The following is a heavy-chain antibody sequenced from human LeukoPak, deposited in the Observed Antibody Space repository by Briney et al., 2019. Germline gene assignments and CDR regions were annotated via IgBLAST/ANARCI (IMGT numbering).Heavy chain of an antibody. CDR2: ISYGGSNK. Sequence: GGSLRLSGAASGFTFSSYGMHWVRQAPGKGLEWVAVISYGGSNKYYADSVKGRFTISRDNSKNTLYLQMNSLRAEDTAVYYCAKDLWDYYGSGSTFDYWGQGTLVTVSS. J-gene: IGHJ4*02. CDR3: AKDLWDYYGSGSTFDY. V-gene: IGHV3-30*18. D-gene: IGHD3-10*01. CDR1: GFTFSSYG.